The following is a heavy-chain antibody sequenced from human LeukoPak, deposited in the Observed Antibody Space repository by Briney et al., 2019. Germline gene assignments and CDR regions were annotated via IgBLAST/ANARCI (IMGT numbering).Heavy chain of an antibody. V-gene: IGHV4-61*08. CDR1: GGSISSGGYY. D-gene: IGHD2-2*01. CDR3: ARDMVDCSSTSCYSGSYKV. J-gene: IGHJ4*02. Sequence: PSQTLSLTCTVSGGSISSGGYYWSWIRQHPGKGLEWIGYIYYSGSTNYNPSLKSRVTISVGTSKSQFSLKLSSVTAADTAVYYCARDMVDCSSTSCYSGSYKVWGQGTLVTVSS. CDR2: IYYSGST.